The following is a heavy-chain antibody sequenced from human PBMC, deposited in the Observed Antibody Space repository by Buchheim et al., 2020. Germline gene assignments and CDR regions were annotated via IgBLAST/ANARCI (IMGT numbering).Heavy chain of an antibody. D-gene: IGHD2-15*01. CDR1: GGSISSGDYY. CDR2: IYSSGST. J-gene: IGHJ5*02. CDR3: ARAFMVVVAATTDWFDP. Sequence: QVQLQESGPGLVKPSQTLSLTCAVSGGSISSGDYYWSWFRQPPGKALEWIGCIYSSGSTYYHPSLKSRVTISIDTSKNQFSLELSSVTAADTAMYYCARAFMVVVAATTDWFDPWGQGTL. V-gene: IGHV4-30-4*01.